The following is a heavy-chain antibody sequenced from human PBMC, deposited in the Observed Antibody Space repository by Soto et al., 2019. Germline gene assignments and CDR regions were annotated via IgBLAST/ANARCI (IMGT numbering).Heavy chain of an antibody. J-gene: IGHJ4*02. Sequence: GGSLRLSCAASGFTFSSYWMHWVRQAPGKGLVWVSRINSDGSSTSYADSVKGRFTISRDNAKNTLYLQMNSLRAEDTAVYYCAIVLGYSSSWPFDDWGQGTLVNVFS. CDR2: INSDGSST. V-gene: IGHV3-74*01. CDR1: GFTFSSYW. D-gene: IGHD6-13*01. CDR3: AIVLGYSSSWPFDD.